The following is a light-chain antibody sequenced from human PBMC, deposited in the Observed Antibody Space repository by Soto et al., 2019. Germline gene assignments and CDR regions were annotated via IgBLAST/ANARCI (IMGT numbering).Light chain of an antibody. CDR3: SSYTNINTRACV. J-gene: IGLJ1*01. V-gene: IGLV2-14*01. CDR2: QVT. CDR1: SSDIGGYYY. Sequence: QSALTQPASVSGSPGQSITISCTGTSSDIGGYYYVSWYQHHPGKAPKLLIYQVTNRPSRVSNRFSGSKSGNTASLTISGLQAEDEAEYYCSSYTNINTRACVFGTGTKLTVL.